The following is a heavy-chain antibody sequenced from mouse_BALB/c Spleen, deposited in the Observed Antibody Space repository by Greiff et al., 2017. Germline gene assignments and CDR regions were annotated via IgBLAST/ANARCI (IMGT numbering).Heavy chain of an antibody. J-gene: IGHJ3*01. CDR1: GFTFSDYY. D-gene: IGHD1-1*01. CDR3: ARDRYYVSSPFAY. Sequence: EVMLVESGGGLVKPGGSLKLSCAASGFTFSDYYMYWVRQTPEKRLEWVATISDGGSYTYYPDSVKGRFTISRDNAKNNLYLQMSSLKSEDTAMYYCARDRYYVSSPFAYWGQGTLVTVSA. V-gene: IGHV5-4*02. CDR2: ISDGGSYT.